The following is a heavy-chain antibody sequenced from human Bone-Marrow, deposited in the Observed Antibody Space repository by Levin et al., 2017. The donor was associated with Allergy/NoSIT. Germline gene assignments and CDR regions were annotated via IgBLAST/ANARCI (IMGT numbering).Heavy chain of an antibody. Sequence: SQTLSLTCTVSGDSISSGGYYWSWIRQHPGKGLEWIGYIYYSGNTYYNPSLKGRFSISVVTSKNQFSLRLNSVTAADTAVYFCARYNGYDFDYWGQGTLVTVSS. CDR2: IYYSGNT. CDR3: ARYNGYDFDY. CDR1: GDSISSGGYY. J-gene: IGHJ4*02. V-gene: IGHV4-31*03. D-gene: IGHD5-12*01.